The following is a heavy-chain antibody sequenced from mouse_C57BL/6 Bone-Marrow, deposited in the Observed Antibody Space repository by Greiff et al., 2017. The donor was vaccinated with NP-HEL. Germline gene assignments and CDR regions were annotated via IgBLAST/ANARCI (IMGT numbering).Heavy chain of an antibody. J-gene: IGHJ2*01. CDR3: ARATPGSFLDY. D-gene: IGHD1-1*01. CDR2: INPYNGDT. Sequence: VQLQQSGPELVKPGDSVKISCKASGYSFTGYFMNWVMQSHGKSLEWIGRINPYNGDTFYNQKFKGKATLTVDKSSSTAHMELRSLTSEDSAVYYCARATPGSFLDYWGQGTTLTVAS. V-gene: IGHV1-20*01. CDR1: GYSFTGYF.